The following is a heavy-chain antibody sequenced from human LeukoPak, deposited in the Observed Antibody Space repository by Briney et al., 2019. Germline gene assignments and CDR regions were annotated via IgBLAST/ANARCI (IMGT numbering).Heavy chain of an antibody. D-gene: IGHD5-24*01. CDR3: AKGWLQSSYYFDY. CDR1: GFSFSTSW. J-gene: IGHJ4*02. Sequence: GSLRLSCAASGFSFSTSWMHWVRQAPGKGLVWVSRIHSDGIGTTYADSVKGRFTIPRDNAKNSLYLQMNSLRAEDTALYYCAKGWLQSSYYFDYWGQGTLVTVSS. CDR2: IHSDGIGT. V-gene: IGHV3-74*03.